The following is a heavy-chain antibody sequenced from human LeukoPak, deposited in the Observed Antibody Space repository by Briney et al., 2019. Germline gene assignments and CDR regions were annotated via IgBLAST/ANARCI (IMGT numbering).Heavy chain of an antibody. J-gene: IGHJ5*02. V-gene: IGHV1-8*01. CDR2: MNPSSGNT. D-gene: IGHD3-16*02. CDR3: ARGTVDYVWGSYRPNWFDP. Sequence: ASVKVSCKASGYTFTSYDINWVRQATGQGLEWMGWMNPSSGNTGYAQKFQGRVTMTRNTSISTAYMDLSSPRSEDTAVYYCARGTVDYVWGSYRPNWFDPWGQGTLVTVSS. CDR1: GYTFTSYD.